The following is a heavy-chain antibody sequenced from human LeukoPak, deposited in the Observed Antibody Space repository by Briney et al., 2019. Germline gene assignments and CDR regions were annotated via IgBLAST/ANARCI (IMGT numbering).Heavy chain of an antibody. J-gene: IGHJ4*02. Sequence: GGSLRLSCAASGFTFSSYAMSWIRQAPGKGLEWVSSISGSGDSTYYADSVKGRFTISRDNSKNTLYLQMNSLRAEDTAVYYCARSMVRIDYWGQGTLVTVSS. CDR2: ISGSGDST. CDR1: GFTFSSYA. D-gene: IGHD3-10*01. V-gene: IGHV3-23*01. CDR3: ARSMVRIDY.